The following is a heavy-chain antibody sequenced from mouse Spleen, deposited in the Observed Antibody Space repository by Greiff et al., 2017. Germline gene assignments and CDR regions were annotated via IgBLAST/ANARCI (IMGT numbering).Heavy chain of an antibody. V-gene: IGHV1-4*01. Sequence: VKLVESGAELARPGASVKMSCKASGYTFTSYTMHWVKQRPGQGLEWIGYINPSNDYTKYNQKFKDKATLTADKSSSTAYMQLSSLTSEDSAVYYCAKSGPFDYWGQGTTLTVSS. J-gene: IGHJ2*01. CDR1: GYTFTSYT. CDR3: AKSGPFDY. CDR2: INPSNDYT. D-gene: IGHD3-1*01.